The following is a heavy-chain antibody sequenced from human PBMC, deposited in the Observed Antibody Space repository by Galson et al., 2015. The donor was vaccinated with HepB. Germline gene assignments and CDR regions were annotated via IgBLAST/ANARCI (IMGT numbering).Heavy chain of an antibody. CDR3: ARSGGILRRELYGCMDV. CDR1: GYTFTSYG. D-gene: IGHD1-26*01. J-gene: IGHJ6*02. Sequence: SVKVSCKASGYTFTSYGISWVRQAPGQGLEWMGWISAYNGNTNYAQKLQGRVTMTTDTSTSTAYMELRSLRSDDTAVYYCARSGGILRRELYGCMDVWGQGTTVTVSS. V-gene: IGHV1-18*04. CDR2: ISAYNGNT.